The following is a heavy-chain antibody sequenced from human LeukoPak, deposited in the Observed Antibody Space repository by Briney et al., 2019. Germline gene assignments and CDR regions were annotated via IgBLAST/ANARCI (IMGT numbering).Heavy chain of an antibody. CDR3: ASALAGTRNAFDI. CDR2: ISGGGGET. D-gene: IGHD6-19*01. CDR1: GFTFSNNA. V-gene: IGHV3-23*01. J-gene: IGHJ3*02. Sequence: GGSLRLSCAASGFTFSNNAMHWVRQAPGKGLEWVSSISGGGGETYYADSVKGRFTISRDNAKNTLYLQMNSLRAEDAAVYYCASALAGTRNAFDIWGQGTMVTVSS.